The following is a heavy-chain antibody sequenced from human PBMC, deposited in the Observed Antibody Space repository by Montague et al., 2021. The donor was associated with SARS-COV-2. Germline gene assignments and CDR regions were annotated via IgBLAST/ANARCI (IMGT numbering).Heavy chain of an antibody. CDR1: GGSISNYY. CDR3: AREYDCNLKAWGDP. J-gene: IGHJ5*02. D-gene: IGHD1-14*01. Sequence: SETLSLTCTVSGGSISNYYWSWIRQPPGKGLDWIGCVSSSGTSNFNPSLKSRVTISVDTSKNQFSLKLSSVTAADTAVYYCAREYDCNLKAWGDPWGQGTLVTVSS. V-gene: IGHV4-59*01. CDR2: VSSSGTS.